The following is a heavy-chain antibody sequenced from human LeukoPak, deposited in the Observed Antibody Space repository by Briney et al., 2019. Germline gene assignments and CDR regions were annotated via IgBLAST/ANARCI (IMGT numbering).Heavy chain of an antibody. CDR3: ASHSSGHDWGDYYGMDV. CDR2: IIPIFGTA. D-gene: IGHD5-12*01. CDR1: GGTFSSYA. Sequence: SVKVSCKASGGTFSSYAISWVRQAPGQGLEWMGGIIPIFGTANYAQKFQGRVTITADESTSTAYMELSSLRSEDTAVYYCASHSSGHDWGDYYGMDVWGQGTTVTVSS. V-gene: IGHV1-69*13. J-gene: IGHJ6*02.